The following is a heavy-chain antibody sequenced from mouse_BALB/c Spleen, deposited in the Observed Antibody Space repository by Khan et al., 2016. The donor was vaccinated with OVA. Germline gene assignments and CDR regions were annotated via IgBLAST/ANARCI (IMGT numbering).Heavy chain of an antibody. J-gene: IGHJ2*01. V-gene: IGHV2-9*02. CDR3: ARNREPDYFDY. CDR1: GFSLTSYG. CDR2: IWAGGST. Sequence: VQLVESGPGLVAPSQSLSITCTVSGFSLTSYGVHWIRQPPGKGLEWLGVIWAGGSTNYNSALMSRLSISKDNSKSQVFLKMNSLQTDDTAMYFCARNREPDYFDYWGQGTTLTVSS.